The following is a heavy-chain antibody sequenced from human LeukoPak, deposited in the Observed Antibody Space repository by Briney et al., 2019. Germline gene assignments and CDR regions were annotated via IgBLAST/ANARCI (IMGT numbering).Heavy chain of an antibody. CDR3: ARDLGLTISANWFDP. V-gene: IGHV4-38-2*02. J-gene: IGHJ5*02. Sequence: PSETLSLTCDVSGYSISSGYFWVWIRQPPGKGLEWIGSVYHTGATYYNPSLRSPVTISVDTSKNQFSLELNSVTAADTAVYYCARDLGLTISANWFDPWGQGTLVTVSS. D-gene: IGHD3-3*01. CDR2: VYHTGAT. CDR1: GYSISSGYF.